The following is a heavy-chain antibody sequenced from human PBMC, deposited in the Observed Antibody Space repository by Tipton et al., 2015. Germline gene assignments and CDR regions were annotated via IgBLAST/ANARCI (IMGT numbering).Heavy chain of an antibody. V-gene: IGHV4-31*03. D-gene: IGHD1-26*01. CDR1: GNSISSGGYY. CDR3: ARGADLWEPYYFDS. Sequence: TLSLTCTVSGNSISSGGYYWNWIRQHPGKGLEWIGYSYNSESTYYNPSLESRVTISVDTSKNQFSLNLSSVTAADTAVYFCARGADLWEPYYFDSWGQGTLVTVSS. J-gene: IGHJ4*02. CDR2: SYNSEST.